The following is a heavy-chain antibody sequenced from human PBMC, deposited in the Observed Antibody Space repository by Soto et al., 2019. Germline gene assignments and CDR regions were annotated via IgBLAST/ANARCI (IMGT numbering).Heavy chain of an antibody. CDR1: GGTFSSYA. CDR3: ARDDGRDDYVIYYGMDV. D-gene: IGHD3-16*01. CDR2: IIPIFGTA. J-gene: IGHJ6*02. V-gene: IGHV1-69*13. Sequence: ASVKVSCKASGGTFSSYAISWVRQASGQGLEWMGGIIPIFGTANYAQKFQGRVTITADESTSTAYMELSSLRSEDTAVYYCARDDGRDDYVIYYGMDVWGQGTTVTVSS.